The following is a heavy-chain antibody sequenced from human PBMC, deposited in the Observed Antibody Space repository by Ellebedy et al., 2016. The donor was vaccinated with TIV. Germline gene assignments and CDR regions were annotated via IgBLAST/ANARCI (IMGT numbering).Heavy chain of an antibody. Sequence: PGGSLRLSCAASGFSISSHRMHWVRQAAGKGLVWVSHISSDGSDTSYADSVKGRFLISRDNAENTLDLQMSSLRAEDTALYYCARHSGGHGFDIWGQGTMVTVSP. J-gene: IGHJ3*02. CDR3: ARHSGGHGFDI. CDR2: ISSDGSDT. D-gene: IGHD2-21*01. CDR1: GFSISSHR. V-gene: IGHV3-74*01.